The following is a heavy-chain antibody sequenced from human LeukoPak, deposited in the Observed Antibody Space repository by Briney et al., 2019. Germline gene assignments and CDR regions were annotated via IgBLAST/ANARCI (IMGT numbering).Heavy chain of an antibody. D-gene: IGHD6-6*01. Sequence: PSETLSLTCAVYGASFSGYYWSWIRQPPGKGLEWIGEINHSGSANYNPSLKSRLTISVDTSKNQFSLKLSSVTAADTAVYYCARGGESSSSFDYWGQGTLVTVSS. CDR2: INHSGSA. J-gene: IGHJ4*02. CDR1: GASFSGYY. CDR3: ARGGESSSSFDY. V-gene: IGHV4-34*01.